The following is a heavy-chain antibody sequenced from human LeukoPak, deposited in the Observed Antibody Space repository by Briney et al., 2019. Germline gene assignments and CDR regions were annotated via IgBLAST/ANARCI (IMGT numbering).Heavy chain of an antibody. CDR2: IYSGGST. CDR1: GFTVSSNY. D-gene: IGHD3-10*01. Sequence: GGSLRLSCAASGFTVSSNYMSWVRQAPGKGLEWVSVIYSGGSTYYADSVKGRFTISRDNSKNTLYLQMNSLRAEDTAVYYCARGLSRGPYYFDYWGQGTLVTVSS. V-gene: IGHV3-53*01. CDR3: ARGLSRGPYYFDY. J-gene: IGHJ4*02.